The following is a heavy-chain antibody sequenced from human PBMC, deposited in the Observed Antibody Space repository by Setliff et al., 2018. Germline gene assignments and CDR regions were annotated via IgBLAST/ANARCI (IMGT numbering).Heavy chain of an antibody. Sequence: GASVKVSCKASGYTLTNYYMHWVRQAPGQGLEWMGIINPSGGLTRYAQKFQGRVTMTRDTSTSTAYMELRSLRSDDTAVYYCARDRPEVVIDAARALFDYWGQGALVTVSS. CDR3: ARDRPEVVIDAARALFDY. J-gene: IGHJ4*02. CDR1: GYTLTNYY. CDR2: INPSGGLT. V-gene: IGHV1-46*01. D-gene: IGHD2-15*01.